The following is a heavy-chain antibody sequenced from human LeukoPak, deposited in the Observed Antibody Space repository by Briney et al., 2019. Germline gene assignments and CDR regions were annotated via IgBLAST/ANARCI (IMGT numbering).Heavy chain of an antibody. CDR3: ATHYEVGATAFDI. Sequence: PGGSLRLSCAASGFSFKNAWMTWVRQAPGKGLEWVGHIKTKADGGTTDYAAPVKGRFTISRDDSENTLLLQMNSLKTEDTALYYCATHYEVGATAFDIWGQGTMVTVSS. D-gene: IGHD1-26*01. J-gene: IGHJ3*02. CDR1: GFSFKNAW. CDR2: IKTKADGGTT. V-gene: IGHV3-15*01.